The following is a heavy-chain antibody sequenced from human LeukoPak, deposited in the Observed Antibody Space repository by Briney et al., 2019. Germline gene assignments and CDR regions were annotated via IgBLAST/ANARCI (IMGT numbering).Heavy chain of an antibody. Sequence: GGSLRLSCAASGFTFSSYAMHWVRQAPGKGLEWVAVISYDGSNKYYADSVKGRFTISRDNSKNTLYLQMNSLRAEDTAVYYCARDGGSGWYFSVYWGQGTLVTVSS. J-gene: IGHJ4*02. D-gene: IGHD6-19*01. CDR2: ISYDGSNK. V-gene: IGHV3-30*04. CDR1: GFTFSSYA. CDR3: ARDGGSGWYFSVY.